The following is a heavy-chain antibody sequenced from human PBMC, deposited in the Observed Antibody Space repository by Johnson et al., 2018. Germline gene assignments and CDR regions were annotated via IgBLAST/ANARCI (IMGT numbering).Heavy chain of an antibody. D-gene: IGHD2-2*02. CDR2: VSYEGSLT. CDR1: GFTLNYYNYG. CDR3: VIFQAGSYNGLDV. J-gene: IGHJ6*02. V-gene: IGHV3-33*01. Sequence: QVQLVQSGGGVVQPGRSLRLSCAASGFTLNYYNYGFHWVRQAPGKGLEWVGVVSYEGSLTYYADSVKGRFTISSDISKNTLFLQMSSLRADDTGSYFCVIFQAGSYNGLDVWGQGTTVTVSS.